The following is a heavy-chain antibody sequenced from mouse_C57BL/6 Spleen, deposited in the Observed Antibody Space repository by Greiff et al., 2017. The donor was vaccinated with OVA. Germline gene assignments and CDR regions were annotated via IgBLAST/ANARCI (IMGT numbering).Heavy chain of an antibody. Sequence: EVMLVESGGGLVKPGGSLKLSCAASGFTFSSYAMSWVRQTPEKRLEWVATISDGGSYTYYPDNVKGRFTISRDNAKNNLYLQMSHLKSEDTAMYYCARDGSSYSYALDYWGQGTSVTVSS. D-gene: IGHD1-1*01. CDR2: ISDGGSYT. CDR1: GFTFSSYA. CDR3: ARDGSSYSYALDY. J-gene: IGHJ4*01. V-gene: IGHV5-4*01.